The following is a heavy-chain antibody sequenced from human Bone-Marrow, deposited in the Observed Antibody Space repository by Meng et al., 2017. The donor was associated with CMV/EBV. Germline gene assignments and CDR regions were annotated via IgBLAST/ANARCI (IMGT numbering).Heavy chain of an antibody. J-gene: IGHJ3*02. CDR1: GDSVSSNSAA. V-gene: IGHV6-1*01. D-gene: IGHD1-26*01. CDR3: ASYSGSYFRI. CDR2: TYYRSKWYN. Sequence: SETLSLTCAISGDSVSSNSAAWNWIRQSPSRGLEWLGRTYYRSKWYNDYAASVQSRITINADTSKNQFSLQLSSVTPEDTAVYYCASYSGSYFRIWGQGTMDTVSS.